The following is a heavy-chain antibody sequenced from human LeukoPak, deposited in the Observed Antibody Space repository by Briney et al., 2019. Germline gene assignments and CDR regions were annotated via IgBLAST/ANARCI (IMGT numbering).Heavy chain of an antibody. V-gene: IGHV1-69*06. CDR3: ARPSKGLYNWNDGLSY. Sequence: SVKVSCKPSGGTFTSYAISWVRQAPGQELEWMGGIIPIFGTANYAQKFQGRVTITADKSTSTAYMELSSLRSEDTPVYYCARPSKGLYNWNDGLSYWGQGTLVTVSS. J-gene: IGHJ4*02. CDR1: GGTFTSYA. D-gene: IGHD1-1*01. CDR2: IIPIFGTA.